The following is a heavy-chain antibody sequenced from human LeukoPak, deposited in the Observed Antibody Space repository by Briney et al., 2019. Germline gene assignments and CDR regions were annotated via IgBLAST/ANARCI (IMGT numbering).Heavy chain of an antibody. CDR2: IIPILGIA. D-gene: IGHD3-22*01. Sequence: SVKVSCKASGGTFSSYAISWVRQAPGQGLEWMGRIIPILGIANYAQKFQGRVTITADKSTSTAYMELSSLRSEDTAVYYCARGPRARTSDPDYYDLGEAFDIWGQGTMVTVSS. CDR3: ARGPRARTSDPDYYDLGEAFDI. V-gene: IGHV1-69*04. CDR1: GGTFSSYA. J-gene: IGHJ3*02.